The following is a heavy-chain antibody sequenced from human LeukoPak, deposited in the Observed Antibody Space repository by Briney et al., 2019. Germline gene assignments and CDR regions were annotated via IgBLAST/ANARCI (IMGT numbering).Heavy chain of an antibody. CDR1: GGSISTYY. CDR3: ARHGGSLGYFDY. J-gene: IGHJ4*02. D-gene: IGHD1-26*01. Sequence: SETLSLTCSVSGGSISTYYWSWIRQTPGKGLEWIGFVFYSGTTNYNPSLKGRVTISSDTSKNQFSLNLRSVNVADTAIYYCARHGGSLGYFDYWGQGTLVTVSS. V-gene: IGHV4-59*08. CDR2: VFYSGTT.